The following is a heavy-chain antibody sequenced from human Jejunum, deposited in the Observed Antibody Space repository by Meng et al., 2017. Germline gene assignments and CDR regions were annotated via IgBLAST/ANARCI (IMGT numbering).Heavy chain of an antibody. Sequence: ASVKVSCKASGYTFTNYYIHWVRQAPAQGLEWVGLFKPSSGGTPYAQKFQAKVTMTGATSTSTVYMELSSLRSEDTAVYYCAKSSVHMGSCSGGSCYSFDSWGQGTQVTVSS. CDR2: FKPSSGGT. CDR3: AKSSVHMGSCSGGSCYSFDS. V-gene: IGHV1-46*01. CDR1: GYTFTNYY. J-gene: IGHJ4*02. D-gene: IGHD2-15*01.